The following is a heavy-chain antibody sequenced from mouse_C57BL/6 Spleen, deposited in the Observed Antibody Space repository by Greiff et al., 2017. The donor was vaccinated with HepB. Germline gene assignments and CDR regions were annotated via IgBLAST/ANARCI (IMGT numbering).Heavy chain of an antibody. CDR2: IYPRSGNT. CDR1: GYTFTSYG. D-gene: IGHD2-4*01. J-gene: IGHJ3*01. V-gene: IGHV1-81*01. Sequence: QVQLQQSGAELARPGASVKLSCKASGYTFTSYGISWVKQRTGQGLEWIGEIYPRSGNTYYNEKFKGKATLTADKSSSTAYMELRSLTSEDSAVYFCARVGDYDYDDGPWFAYWGQGTLVTVSA. CDR3: ARVGDYDYDDGPWFAY.